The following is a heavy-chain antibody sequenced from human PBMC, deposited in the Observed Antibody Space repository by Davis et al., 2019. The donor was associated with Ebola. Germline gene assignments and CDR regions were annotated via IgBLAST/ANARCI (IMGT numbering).Heavy chain of an antibody. J-gene: IGHJ5*02. CDR1: GYTFTSYY. Sequence: ASVKVSCKASGYTFTSYYMHWVRQATGQGLEWIGIINPSGGSTSYAQKFQGRVTMTRDTSTSTVYMELSSLRSEDTAVYYCARAEWDIVVVPAAGTLYWFDPWGQGTLVTVSS. CDR2: INPSGGST. CDR3: ARAEWDIVVVPAAGTLYWFDP. D-gene: IGHD2-2*01. V-gene: IGHV1-46*01.